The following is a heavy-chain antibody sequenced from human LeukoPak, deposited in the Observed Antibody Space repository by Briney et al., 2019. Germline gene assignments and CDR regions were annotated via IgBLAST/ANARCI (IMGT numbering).Heavy chain of an antibody. D-gene: IGHD6-13*01. CDR3: TRGQAAADDY. CDR1: GCTFTRYG. CDR2: ISAYNGNT. Sequence: GAGVTVSCKASGCTFTRYGISWVGQAPGQGLEGMEWISAYNGNTNYAQKFQGRVTMNRNTSISTAYMELSSLKSEDTAVCYCTRGQAAADDYWGQGTLVTVSS. V-gene: IGHV1-18*01. J-gene: IGHJ4*02.